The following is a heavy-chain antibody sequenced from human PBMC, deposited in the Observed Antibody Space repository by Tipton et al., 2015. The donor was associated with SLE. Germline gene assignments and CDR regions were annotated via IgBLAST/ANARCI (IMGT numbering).Heavy chain of an antibody. CDR3: ARDPGCSGGSCYALDY. V-gene: IGHV4-61*08. D-gene: IGHD2-15*01. J-gene: IGHJ4*02. CDR1: GGSVSIGDYY. Sequence: TLSLTCTVSGGSVSIGDYYWSWIRQPPGKGLEWLGYIYRNGSTNYNPSLRSRITISVDTSKRQLSLKLTSVTAADTAVYYCARDPGCSGGSCYALDYWGQGSLVTVSA. CDR2: IYRNGST.